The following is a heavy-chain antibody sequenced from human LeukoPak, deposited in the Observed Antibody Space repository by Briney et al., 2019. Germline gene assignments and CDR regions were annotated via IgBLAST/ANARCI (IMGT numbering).Heavy chain of an antibody. CDR1: GFTVSSNY. J-gene: IGHJ4*02. CDR3: ARRGESTNYGDYRFDS. CDR2: IYSGGST. V-gene: IGHV3-53*01. Sequence: GRSLRLSCAASGFTVSSNYMSWVRQAPGKGLEWVSVIYSGGSTYYADSVKGRFTISRDNSKNTLYLQMNSLRVEDTAVYYCARRGESTNYGDYRFDSWGQGTLVFVSS. D-gene: IGHD4-17*01.